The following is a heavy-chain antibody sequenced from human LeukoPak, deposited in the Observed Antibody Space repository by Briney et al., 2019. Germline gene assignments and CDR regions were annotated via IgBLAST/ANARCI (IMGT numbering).Heavy chain of an antibody. CDR2: IVGSSSNI. CDR1: GLSSGTFS. J-gene: IGHJ4*02. D-gene: IGHD1-1*01. Sequence: GGPLSFPGQASGLSSGTFSMNWVGKAPGKGLKWSSYIVGSSSNIYYADSVKGRFTISRDNAKNSLYLQMDSLRAEDTAVYYCATDSPETAAFDYWGQGTLVTVSS. CDR3: ATDSPETAAFDY. V-gene: IGHV3-48*04.